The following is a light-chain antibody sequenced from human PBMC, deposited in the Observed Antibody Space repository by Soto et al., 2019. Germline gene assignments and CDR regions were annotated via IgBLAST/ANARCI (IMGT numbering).Light chain of an antibody. CDR1: QSISNH. V-gene: IGKV1-39*01. J-gene: IGKJ4*01. Sequence: DIQMTQSPSSLSASVEDRVIITCRASQSISNHLNWYQQKPGKAPKLLIFAASSLQSGVPSRFSGSRSGPEFTLTINSLQSEDFAIYYCQPYNNWPLTFGGGTKV. CDR3: QPYNNWPLT. CDR2: AAS.